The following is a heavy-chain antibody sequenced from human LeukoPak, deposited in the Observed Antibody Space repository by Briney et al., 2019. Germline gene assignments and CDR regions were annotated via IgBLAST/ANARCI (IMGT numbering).Heavy chain of an antibody. Sequence: GGSLRLSCAASGFTFSNYWMSWVRQAPEKGLEWVANVKEDGRVKQYMDSMKGRFTISRDNAKNSLYLQMNSLRVEDTAVYYYARDRDDGGFEYWGQGTLVTVSS. CDR1: GFTFSNYW. J-gene: IGHJ4*02. D-gene: IGHD4-23*01. CDR2: VKEDGRVK. V-gene: IGHV3-7*01. CDR3: ARDRDDGGFEY.